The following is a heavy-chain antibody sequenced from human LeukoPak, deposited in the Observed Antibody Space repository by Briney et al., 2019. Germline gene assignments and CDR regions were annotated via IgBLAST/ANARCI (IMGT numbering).Heavy chain of an antibody. CDR2: INRGGRT. J-gene: IGHJ3*01. CDR1: GFIFNNYA. V-gene: IGHV3-23*01. D-gene: IGHD6-13*01. CDR3: AKVRVAAVETSEFDL. Sequence: PGGSLRLSCAGSGFIFNNYAMSWFRHAPGEGLQWFSAINRGGRTYYADSVMGRFTISRDTSKNTLYLQMNSLRAEDMALYYCAKVRVAAVETSEFDLWGQGTLVTVSS.